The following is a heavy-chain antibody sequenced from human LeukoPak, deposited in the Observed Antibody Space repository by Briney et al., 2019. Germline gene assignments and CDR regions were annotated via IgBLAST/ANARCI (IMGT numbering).Heavy chain of an antibody. CDR1: GFTFSSYS. J-gene: IGHJ6*03. CDR3: ARDPYSGNYGNYYYYYMDV. V-gene: IGHV3-21*01. CDR2: ITSSGAYI. Sequence: PGGSLRLSCAASGFTFSSYSMNWVRQAPGKGLEWVSSITSSGAYIFYADSVKGRFTISRDNAKDSLYLQMNSLGPEDTAVYYRARDPYSGNYGNYYYYYMDVWGKGTTVTISS. D-gene: IGHD1-26*01.